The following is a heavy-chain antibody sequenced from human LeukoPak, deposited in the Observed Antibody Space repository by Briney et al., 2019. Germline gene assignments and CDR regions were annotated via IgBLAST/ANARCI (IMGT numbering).Heavy chain of an antibody. CDR2: IYYSGSA. J-gene: IGHJ4*02. CDR3: ARHLEDSSSWTPLDY. D-gene: IGHD6-13*01. V-gene: IGHV4-59*08. CDR1: GGSISSYC. Sequence: SETLSLTCTVSGGSISSYCWSWIRQPPGKGLEWIGYIYYSGSANYNPSLKSRVTISVDTSKNQFSLKLSSVTAADTAVYYCARHLEDSSSWTPLDYWGQGTLVTVSS.